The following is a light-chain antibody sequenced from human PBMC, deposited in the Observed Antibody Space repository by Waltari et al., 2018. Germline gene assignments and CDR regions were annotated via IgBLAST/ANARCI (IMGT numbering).Light chain of an antibody. V-gene: IGLV1-40*01. CDR3: RSFDSNLTVGV. CDR2: ETN. J-gene: IGLJ2*01. Sequence: HSVLTQPPSLSGPPGHRVSISGNGISSNTWAGYGIHWYQHLPVAAPRLSINETNKRPSGVPDRCSDSKSATSAALVITGLQPEDEADYYCRSFDSNLTVGVFGGGTKLTVL. CDR1: SSNTWAGYG.